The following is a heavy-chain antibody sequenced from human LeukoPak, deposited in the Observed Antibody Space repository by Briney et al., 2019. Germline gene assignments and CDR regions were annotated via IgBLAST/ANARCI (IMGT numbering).Heavy chain of an antibody. CDR1: GFTFSSYA. D-gene: IGHD3-10*01. J-gene: IGHJ6*02. Sequence: GGSLRLSCAASGFTFSSYAMHWVRQAPGKGLEWVAVISYDGSNKYYADSVKGRFTISRDNSKNTLYLQMNSLRAEDTAVYYCARHLGVWFGEFVNYYYYYGMDVWGQGTTVTVSS. V-gene: IGHV3-30-3*01. CDR3: ARHLGVWFGEFVNYYYYYGMDV. CDR2: ISYDGSNK.